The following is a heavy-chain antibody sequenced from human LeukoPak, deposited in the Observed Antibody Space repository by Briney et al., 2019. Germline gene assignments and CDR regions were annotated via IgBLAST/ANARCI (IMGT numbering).Heavy chain of an antibody. Sequence: SETLSLTCTVSGGSISSYYWSWIRQPAGKGLEGMGRIYTSGSTNYNPSLKSRVTMSVDTSKNQFSLKLSSVTAADTAVYYCARGGAQHYYDSSGYYFDYWGQGTLVTVSS. CDR1: GGSISSYY. CDR2: IYTSGST. J-gene: IGHJ4*02. CDR3: ARGGAQHYYDSSGYYFDY. V-gene: IGHV4-4*07. D-gene: IGHD3-22*01.